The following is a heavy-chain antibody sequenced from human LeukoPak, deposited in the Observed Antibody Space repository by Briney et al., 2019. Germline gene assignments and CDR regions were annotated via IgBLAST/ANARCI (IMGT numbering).Heavy chain of an antibody. CDR1: GGSFSSYY. J-gene: IGHJ4*02. V-gene: IGHV4-34*01. CDR2: INHSGST. D-gene: IGHD7-27*01. CDR3: AMNWGTGRMLDY. Sequence: PSETLSLTCAVYGGSFSSYYWSWIRQPPGKGLEWIGEINHSGSTNYNPSLKSRVTISVDTSKNQFSLKLSSVTAADTAVYYCAMNWGTGRMLDYWGQGTLVTVSS.